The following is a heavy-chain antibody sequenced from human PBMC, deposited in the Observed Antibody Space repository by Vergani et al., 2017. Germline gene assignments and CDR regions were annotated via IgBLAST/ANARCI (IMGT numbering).Heavy chain of an antibody. V-gene: IGHV4-39*01. CDR1: GRSINPSSSF. D-gene: IGHD3-16*01. Sequence: QLQLRESGPGLVKPSETLSLICTVSGRSINPSSSFWGWIRQSPGKGLEWIGSINYVGRTYDIPSLQSRATVLVDTSKNQFSLNLTSVTAADSAVYYCARGRGDNWSFDLWGRGTLVTVSS. CDR3: ARGRGDNWSFDL. J-gene: IGHJ2*01. CDR2: INYVGRT.